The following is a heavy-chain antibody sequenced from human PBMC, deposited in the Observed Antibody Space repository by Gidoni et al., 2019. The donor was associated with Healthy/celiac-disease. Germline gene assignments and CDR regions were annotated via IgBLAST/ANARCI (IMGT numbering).Heavy chain of an antibody. J-gene: IGHJ4*02. V-gene: IGHV3-11*01. Sequence: VSYISSSGSTIYYADSVKGRFTISRDNAKNSLYLQMNSLRAEDTAVYYCARFVWDYYDSSGSSYYFDYWGQGTLVTVSS. CDR3: ARFVWDYYDSSGSSYYFDY. D-gene: IGHD3-22*01. CDR2: ISSSGSTI.